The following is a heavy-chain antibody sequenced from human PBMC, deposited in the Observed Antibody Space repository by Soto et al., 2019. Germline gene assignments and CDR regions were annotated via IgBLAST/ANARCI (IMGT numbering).Heavy chain of an antibody. CDR1: GYNFINYG. V-gene: IGHV1-18*04. CDR2: ITDYNGST. D-gene: IGHD4-17*01. CDR3: SRDNYGDLWRSPDV. J-gene: IGHJ3*01. Sequence: QVQLTQSGAEVKKSGASVKVSCKASGYNFINYGITWVRQAPGQGLEWMGWITDYNGSTKYARKFQDRVTMTTDTSTNTAYMECRSLRSGDTAVSFCSRDNYGDLWRSPDVWGQGTMVTFAS.